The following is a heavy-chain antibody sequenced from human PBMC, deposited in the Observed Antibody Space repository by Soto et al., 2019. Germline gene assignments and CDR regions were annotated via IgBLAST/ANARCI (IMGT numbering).Heavy chain of an antibody. V-gene: IGHV3-23*01. J-gene: IGHJ4*02. CDR1: GFTFSSYA. Sequence: PGGSLRLSCAASGFTFSSYAMSWVRQAPGKGLEWVTAISGSGGSTYYADSVKGRFTISRDNSKFTLYLQMNSLRAEDTAVYYCAKGPLYYYDSSGHPFDYWGQGTLVTVS. CDR3: AKGPLYYYDSSGHPFDY. D-gene: IGHD3-22*01. CDR2: ISGSGGST.